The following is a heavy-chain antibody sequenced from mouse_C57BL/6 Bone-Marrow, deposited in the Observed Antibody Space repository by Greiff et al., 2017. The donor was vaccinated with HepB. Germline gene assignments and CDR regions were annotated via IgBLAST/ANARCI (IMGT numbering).Heavy chain of an antibody. J-gene: IGHJ4*01. Sequence: EVQLVESGGGLVKPGGSLKLSCAASGFTFSDYGMHWVRQAPEKGLEWVAYISSGSSTIYYADTVKGRFTISRDNAKNTLFLQMTSLRSEDTAMYYCARRGVTTVTPYYAMDYWGQGTSVTVSS. CDR2: ISSGSSTI. CDR3: ARRGVTTVTPYYAMDY. D-gene: IGHD1-1*01. CDR1: GFTFSDYG. V-gene: IGHV5-17*01.